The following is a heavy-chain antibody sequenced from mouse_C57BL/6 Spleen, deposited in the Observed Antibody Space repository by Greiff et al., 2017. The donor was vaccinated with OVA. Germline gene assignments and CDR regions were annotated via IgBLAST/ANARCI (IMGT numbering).Heavy chain of an antibody. CDR3: ARNYDYSWFAY. Sequence: QVQLQQPGAELVKPGASVKLSCKASGYTFTSYWLHWVNQRPGRGLAWFGRIVPNSGGIKYNEKFKSKATLTVDKPSSTAYMQLISLTSEDASVAYCARNYDYSWFAYWGQGTLVTVSA. CDR2: IVPNSGGI. V-gene: IGHV1-72*01. CDR1: GYTFTSYW. J-gene: IGHJ3*01. D-gene: IGHD2-4*01.